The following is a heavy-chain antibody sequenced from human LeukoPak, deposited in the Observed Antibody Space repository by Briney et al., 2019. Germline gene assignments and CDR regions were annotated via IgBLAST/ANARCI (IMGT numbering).Heavy chain of an antibody. V-gene: IGHV4-61*02. J-gene: IGHJ5*02. CDR3: ARGRGYSSSWYWFDP. Sequence: PSETLSLTCTVSGVSISSGSYYWSWIRQPAGKGLEWIGRIYTSGSTNYNPSLKSRVTMSVDTSKNQFSLKLSSVTAADTAVYYCARGRGYSSSWYWFDPWGQGTLVTVSS. CDR1: GVSISSGSYY. CDR2: IYTSGST. D-gene: IGHD6-13*01.